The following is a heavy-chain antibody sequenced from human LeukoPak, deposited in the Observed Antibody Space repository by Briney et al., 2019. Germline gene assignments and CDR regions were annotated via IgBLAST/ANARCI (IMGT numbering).Heavy chain of an antibody. J-gene: IGHJ3*02. V-gene: IGHV3-23*01. Sequence: GGSLRLSCAASGFTFRNYAMNWVRQAPGKGLEWVSVISGSGTGTNYADSVKGRFTISRDSSKSTLYLQVNSLRVEDTAVYYCARLGGVHWRYSSTIGAFDIWGQGTMVTVSS. D-gene: IGHD6-13*01. CDR1: GFTFRNYA. CDR3: ARLGGVHWRYSSTIGAFDI. CDR2: ISGSGTGT.